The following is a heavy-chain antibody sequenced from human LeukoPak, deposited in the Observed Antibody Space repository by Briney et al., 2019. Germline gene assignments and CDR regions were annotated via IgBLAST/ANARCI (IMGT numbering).Heavy chain of an antibody. J-gene: IGHJ4*02. V-gene: IGHV4-59*01. CDR2: IYYSGST. CDR1: GGSISSYY. Sequence: SETLSLTCTVSGGSISSYYWSWIRQPPGKGLEWIAYIYYSGSTNYNPSLKSRVTISVDTSKNQFSLKLSSVTAADTAVYYCARGKNTVAGGLFDYWGQGTLVTVSS. D-gene: IGHD6-19*01. CDR3: ARGKNTVAGGLFDY.